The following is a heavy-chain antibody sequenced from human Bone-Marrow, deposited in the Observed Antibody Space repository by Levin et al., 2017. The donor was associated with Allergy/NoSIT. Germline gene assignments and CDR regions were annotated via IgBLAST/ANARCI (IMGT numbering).Heavy chain of an antibody. CDR3: ARDVTTVTTNYYYYYGMDV. D-gene: IGHD4-11*01. V-gene: IGHV4-39*07. Sequence: KTSETLSLTCTVSGGSISSSSYYWGWIRQPPGKGLEWIGSIYYSGSTYYNPSLKSRVTISVDTSKNQFSLKLSSVTAADTAVYYCARDVTTVTTNYYYYYGMDVWGQGTTVTVSS. CDR2: IYYSGST. J-gene: IGHJ6*02. CDR1: GGSISSSSYY.